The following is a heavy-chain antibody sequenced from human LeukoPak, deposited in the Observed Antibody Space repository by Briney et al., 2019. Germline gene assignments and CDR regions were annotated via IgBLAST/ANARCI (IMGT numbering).Heavy chain of an antibody. CDR1: GFIFSDYY. V-gene: IGHV3-11*01. CDR2: ISTSGSTI. D-gene: IGHD5-18*01. Sequence: PGGSLRLSCAASGFIFSDYYMSWIRQAPGKGLEWVSYISTSGSTIYYADSVKGRFTISRDNAKNTLYLQMNSLRAEDTAVYYCAKSSSLRYSYGDYWGQGTLVTVSS. J-gene: IGHJ4*02. CDR3: AKSSSLRYSYGDY.